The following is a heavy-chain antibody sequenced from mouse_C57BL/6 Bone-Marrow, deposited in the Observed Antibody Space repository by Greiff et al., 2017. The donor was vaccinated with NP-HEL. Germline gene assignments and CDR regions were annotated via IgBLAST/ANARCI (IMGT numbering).Heavy chain of an antibody. CDR2: IYPRSGNT. J-gene: IGHJ4*01. CDR1: GYTFTSYG. D-gene: IGHD3-2*02. V-gene: IGHV1-81*01. Sequence: QVQLQQSGAELARPGASVKLSCKASGYTFTSYGISWVKQRTGQGLEWIGEIYPRSGNTYYNEKFKGKATLTADKSSSTAYMELRSLTSEDSAVYFCARRAQRRLRNAMDYWGQGTSVTVSS. CDR3: ARRAQRRLRNAMDY.